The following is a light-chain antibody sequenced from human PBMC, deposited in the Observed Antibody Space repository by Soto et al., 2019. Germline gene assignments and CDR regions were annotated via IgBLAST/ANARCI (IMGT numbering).Light chain of an antibody. V-gene: IGLV2-14*01. J-gene: IGLJ1*01. CDR3: MSYTTYFLYV. CDR1: SSDVGAHNY. Sequence: QSALTQTASVSGSPGQSITISCTGTSSDVGAHNYVSWYQQYPGKGPELIIYEVVNRPSGVSSRFSGARSVNTAYLTITGIQPGDEADYYCMSYTTYFLYVFCTGSKLTVL. CDR2: EVV.